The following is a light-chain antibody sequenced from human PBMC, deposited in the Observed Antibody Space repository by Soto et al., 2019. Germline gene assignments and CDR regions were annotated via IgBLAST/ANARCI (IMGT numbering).Light chain of an antibody. CDR1: QSVFSS. J-gene: IGKJ1*01. V-gene: IGKV3-15*01. CDR2: GAA. Sequence: EIVMTQSPATLSVSPGERATLSCRASQSVFSSLAWFQQKPGQAPRLLIYGAATRATGIPARFSGSGSGTEFTLTISSLQSEDFAVYYCQQYGSLPRTFGQGTKVEIK. CDR3: QQYGSLPRT.